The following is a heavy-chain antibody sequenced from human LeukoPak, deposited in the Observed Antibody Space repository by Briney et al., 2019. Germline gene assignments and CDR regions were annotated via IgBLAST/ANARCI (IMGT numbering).Heavy chain of an antibody. CDR1: GGSISSYY. D-gene: IGHD5-24*01. V-gene: IGHV4-59*01. Sequence: SGTLSLTCTVSGGSISSYYWSWIRQPPGKGLEWIGYIYYSGSTNYNPSLKSRVTISVDTSKNQFSLKLSSVTAADTAVYYCASKMATISDDAFDIWGQGTMVTVSS. CDR3: ASKMATISDDAFDI. CDR2: IYYSGST. J-gene: IGHJ3*02.